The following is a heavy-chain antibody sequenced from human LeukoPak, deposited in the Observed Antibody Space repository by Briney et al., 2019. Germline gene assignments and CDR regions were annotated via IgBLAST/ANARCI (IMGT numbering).Heavy chain of an antibody. CDR2: IWYDASDR. J-gene: IGHJ5*02. D-gene: IGHD5-24*01. CDR1: GFTFSSFG. V-gene: IGHV3-33*01. CDR3: VRGVGVSRFNYFDP. Sequence: PGGSLRLSCAASGFTFSSFGMHWVRQAPGKGLEWVAVIWYDASDRYYADSVKGRFTISRDNSKNTLFLQMNRLRDDDTAVYYCVRGVGVSRFNYFDPWGQGTLVVVSS.